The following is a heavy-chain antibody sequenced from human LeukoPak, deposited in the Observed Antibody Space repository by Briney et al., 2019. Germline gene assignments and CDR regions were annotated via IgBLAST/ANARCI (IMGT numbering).Heavy chain of an antibody. V-gene: IGHV4-59*01. D-gene: IGHD1-26*01. CDR2: IYYSGST. CDR1: GVSISSYY. Sequence: SETLSLTCTVSGVSISSYYWSWIRQPPGKGLEWIGYIYYSGSTNYNPSLKSRVTISVDTPKNQFSLKLSSVTAADTAVYYCARDQSSGSYFWFDPWGQGTLVTVSS. J-gene: IGHJ5*02. CDR3: ARDQSSGSYFWFDP.